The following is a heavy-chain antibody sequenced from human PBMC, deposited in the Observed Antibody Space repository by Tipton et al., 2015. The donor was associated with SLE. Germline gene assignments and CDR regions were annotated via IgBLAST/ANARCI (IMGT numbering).Heavy chain of an antibody. Sequence: QVQLVQSGAEVKKSGASVKVSCKASGYTFTSYAMHWVRQDPGQRLEWMGWINAGNGNTKYSQKFQGRVTITRDTSASTAYMELSSLRSEDTAVYYCARTYCSSTSCLMDVWGKGTTVTVSS. V-gene: IGHV1-3*01. J-gene: IGHJ6*04. D-gene: IGHD2-2*01. CDR1: GYTFTSYA. CDR3: ARTYCSSTSCLMDV. CDR2: INAGNGNT.